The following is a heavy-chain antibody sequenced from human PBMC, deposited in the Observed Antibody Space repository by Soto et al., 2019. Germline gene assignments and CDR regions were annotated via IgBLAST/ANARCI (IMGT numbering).Heavy chain of an antibody. V-gene: IGHV3-23*01. CDR2: ISGSGDST. J-gene: IGHJ4*02. CDR1: GFTFSRYA. Sequence: PGGSLRLSCAASGFTFSRYAMNWVRQAPGKGLEWVSGISGSGDSTFYADSVRGRFTISRDNSKNTLYLQMNSLRAEDRALYYCARDVDADFRTDFDYWGRGTLVTVSS. D-gene: IGHD4-17*01. CDR3: ARDVDADFRTDFDY.